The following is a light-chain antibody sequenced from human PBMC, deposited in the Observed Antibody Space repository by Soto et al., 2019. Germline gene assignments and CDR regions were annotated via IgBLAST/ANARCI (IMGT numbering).Light chain of an antibody. CDR2: AAS. CDR3: QKYNSALWT. CDR1: QDIGNY. V-gene: IGKV1-27*01. J-gene: IGKJ1*01. Sequence: DIPMTQSPSSLSASVGDRVTITCRATQDIGNYLTWYQQKPGKVPKLLIYAASTLQPGVPSRFSGSGSGTDFTLTISSLQPEDVATYYCQKYNSALWTFGQGTKVEIK.